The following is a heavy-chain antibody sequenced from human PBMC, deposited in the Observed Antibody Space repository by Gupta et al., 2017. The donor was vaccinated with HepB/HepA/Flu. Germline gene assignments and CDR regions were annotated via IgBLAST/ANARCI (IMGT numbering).Heavy chain of an antibody. Sequence: QGQRQEAGPGLGKPSGTLSVSGAVAGGSISSSNWWSWVRQPPGKGLEWIGEIYHSGSTNHNPSLNSRVTISVDKSKNQFSLKLSSVTAADTAVYYCARGSGFYYGSGSPFDYWGQGTLVTVSS. CDR2: IYHSGST. CDR1: GGSISSSNW. CDR3: ARGSGFYYGSGSPFDY. D-gene: IGHD3-10*01. V-gene: IGHV4-4*02. J-gene: IGHJ4*02.